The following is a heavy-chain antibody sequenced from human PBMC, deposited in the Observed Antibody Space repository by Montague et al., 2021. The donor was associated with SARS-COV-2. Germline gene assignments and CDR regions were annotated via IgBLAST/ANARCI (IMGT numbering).Heavy chain of an antibody. CDR3: VRGIEAAGSYDY. CDR1: GDRVSSNSAT. Sequence: CAISGDRVSSNSATWNWIRQSPSRGLEFLGRTYYRSMWKSDYAXXXKSRKAINPDTSKNQFSLQLSSVTPEDTALYYCVRGIEAAGSYDYWGQGTLVTVSS. J-gene: IGHJ4*02. V-gene: IGHV6-1*01. D-gene: IGHD6-13*01. CDR2: TYYRSMWKS.